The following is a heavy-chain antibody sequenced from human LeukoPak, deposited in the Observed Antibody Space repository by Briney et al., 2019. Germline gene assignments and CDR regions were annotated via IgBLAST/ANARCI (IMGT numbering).Heavy chain of an antibody. V-gene: IGHV3-30*03. CDR3: ARDSGGFDP. CDR1: GFTFSSYG. CDR2: ISYDGSNK. J-gene: IGHJ5*02. Sequence: AGGSLRLSCAASGFTFSSYGMHWVRQAPGKGLEWVAVISYDGSNKYYADSVKGRFTISRDNSKNTLYLQMNSLRAEDTAVYYCARDSGGFDPWGQGTLVTVSS.